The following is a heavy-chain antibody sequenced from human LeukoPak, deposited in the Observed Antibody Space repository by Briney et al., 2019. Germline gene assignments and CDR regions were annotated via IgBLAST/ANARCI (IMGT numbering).Heavy chain of an antibody. V-gene: IGHV1-2*02. CDR3: ARDHVGAFDI. CDR2: INPNSGGT. Sequence: ASVKVSCKASGYTFTSYAMNWVRQAPGQGLEWMGWINPNSGGTNYAQKFQGRVTMTRDTSISTAYMELSRLRSDDTAVYYCARDHVGAFDIWGQGTMVTVSS. CDR1: GYTFTSYA. J-gene: IGHJ3*02.